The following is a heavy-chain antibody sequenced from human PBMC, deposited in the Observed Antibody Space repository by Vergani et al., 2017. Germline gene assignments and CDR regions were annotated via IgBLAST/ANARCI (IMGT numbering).Heavy chain of an antibody. CDR2: INAVNGNT. V-gene: IGHV1-3*01. CDR1: GYTFTSYA. D-gene: IGHD3-16*02. CDR3: AREGFYDYVWGSYRLRGGYYFDY. J-gene: IGHJ4*02. Sequence: QVPLVQSGGEVKTPGASVTVSCKASGYTFTSYAMLWVRQAPGQSLEWMGWINAVNGNTKYSQKLQGRVTITRDTSASTAYMELSSLSSGETAVYYCAREGFYDYVWGSYRLRGGYYFDYWGQGTLVTVSS.